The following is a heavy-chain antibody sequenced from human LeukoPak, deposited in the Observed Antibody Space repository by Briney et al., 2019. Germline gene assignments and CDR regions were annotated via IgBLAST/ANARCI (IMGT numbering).Heavy chain of an antibody. J-gene: IGHJ5*02. V-gene: IGHV3-30*18. Sequence: GGSLRLSCAASGFTLNRYAISWVRQAPGKGLEWVAVISYDGSNKYYADSVKGRFTISRDDSKNTLYLQMSSLRNEDTAIYYCAKPYGSGSYSLGNWFDPWGQGTLVTVSS. CDR3: AKPYGSGSYSLGNWFDP. D-gene: IGHD3-10*01. CDR2: ISYDGSNK. CDR1: GFTLNRYA.